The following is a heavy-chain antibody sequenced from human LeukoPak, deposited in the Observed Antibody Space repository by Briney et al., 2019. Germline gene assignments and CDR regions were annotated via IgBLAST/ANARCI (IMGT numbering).Heavy chain of an antibody. V-gene: IGHV4-59*01. Sequence: SETLSLTCTVSGGSISSYYWSWIRQPPGKGLEWIGYIYYSGSTNYNPSLKSRVTISVDTSKNQFSLKLSSVTAADTAVYYCARAVAAAGSSYYYYYMDVWGKGTTVTVSS. D-gene: IGHD6-13*01. CDR1: GGSISSYY. CDR2: IYYSGST. CDR3: ARAVAAAGSSYYYYYMDV. J-gene: IGHJ6*03.